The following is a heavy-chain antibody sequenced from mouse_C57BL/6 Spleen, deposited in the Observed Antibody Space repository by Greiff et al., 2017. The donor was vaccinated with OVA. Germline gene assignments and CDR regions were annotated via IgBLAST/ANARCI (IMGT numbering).Heavy chain of an antibody. CDR3: AREDGLLPFDY. D-gene: IGHD2-3*01. V-gene: IGHV5-17*01. J-gene: IGHJ2*01. CDR2: ISSGSSTI. Sequence: VQLQQSGGGLVKPGGSLKLSCAASGFTFSDYGMHWVRQAPEKGLEWVAYISSGSSTIYYADTVKGRFTISRDNAKNTLFLQMTSLRSEDTAMYYGAREDGLLPFDYWGQGTTLTVSS. CDR1: GFTFSDYG.